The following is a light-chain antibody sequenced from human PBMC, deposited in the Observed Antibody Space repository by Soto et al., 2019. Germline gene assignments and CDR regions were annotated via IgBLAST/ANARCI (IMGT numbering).Light chain of an antibody. CDR1: QGIYTW. CDR2: TAS. V-gene: IGKV1-12*01. CDR3: QQATSVPIT. Sequence: DIQMTQSPSSVSASVGDRVTITCRASQGIYTWLAWYQQETGNPTNLLIYTASILQRGVASRFSGHGSGTEFTLTINSLPPEEVATYYCQQATSVPITSGQGTRLESK. J-gene: IGKJ5*01.